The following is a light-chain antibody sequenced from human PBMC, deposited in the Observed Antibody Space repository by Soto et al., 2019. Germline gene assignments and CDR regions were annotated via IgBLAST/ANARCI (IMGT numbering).Light chain of an antibody. Sequence: DIQMTPSPSTLSASVGDRVTITCRASQSISSWLAWYQQKPGKAPKLLIYKASSLQSGVPSRFSGSGSGTEFTLTISSLHPDDFATYYCQQYNVYSRTFGQGTKVDIK. J-gene: IGKJ1*01. CDR3: QQYNVYSRT. V-gene: IGKV1-5*03. CDR2: KAS. CDR1: QSISSW.